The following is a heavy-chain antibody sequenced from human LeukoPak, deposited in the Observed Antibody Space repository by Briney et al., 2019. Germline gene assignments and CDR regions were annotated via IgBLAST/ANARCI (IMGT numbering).Heavy chain of an antibody. D-gene: IGHD3-3*01. CDR3: ARAQVLEWLPDY. V-gene: IGHV1-2*02. J-gene: IGHJ4*02. CDR2: INPNSGGT. Sequence: ASVKVSCKASGYTFTGYYMHWVRQAPGQGLEWMGWINPNSGGTNYAQKFQGRVTMTRDTSISSAYMELSRLRSDDTAVYYCARAQVLEWLPDYWGQGTLVTVSS. CDR1: GYTFTGYY.